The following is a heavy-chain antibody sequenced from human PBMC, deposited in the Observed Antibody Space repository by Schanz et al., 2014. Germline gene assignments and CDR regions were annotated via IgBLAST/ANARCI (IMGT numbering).Heavy chain of an antibody. V-gene: IGHV1-2*02. D-gene: IGHD4-17*01. CDR1: GYTFTGYY. CDR3: ARELRLEYYFDY. CDR2: INPNSGGT. Sequence: QVQLLQSGAEVKKPGASVKVSCKASGYTFTGYYMHWVRRAPGQGLEWMGRINPNSGGTNYAQKFQGRVTMTRDTSISTAYMELSSLRSDDTAVYYCARELRLEYYFDYWGQGTQVTVSS. J-gene: IGHJ4*02.